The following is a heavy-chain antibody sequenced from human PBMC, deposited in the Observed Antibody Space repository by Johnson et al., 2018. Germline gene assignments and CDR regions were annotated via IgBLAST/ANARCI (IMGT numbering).Heavy chain of an antibody. CDR1: GFTFSSYG. J-gene: IGHJ6*02. Sequence: QVQLVQSGGGVVQPGRSLRLSCAASGFTFSSYGMHWVRQAPGKGLEWVAVIWYDGSNKYYADSVKGRFTISRDNSKNTLYLQMNSLRAEDTAWYYCARTRAPSYYYYGMDVWGQGTTVTVSS. V-gene: IGHV3-33*01. CDR2: IWYDGSNK. CDR3: ARTRAPSYYYYGMDV.